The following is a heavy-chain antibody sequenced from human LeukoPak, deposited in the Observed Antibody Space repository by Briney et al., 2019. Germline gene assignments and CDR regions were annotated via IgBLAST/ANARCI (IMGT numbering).Heavy chain of an antibody. CDR1: GFTVSTSH. CDR3: ARVGNTGDAVIIPAAMGFDN. V-gene: IGHV3-66*01. CDR2: IYRGETT. J-gene: IGHJ4*02. D-gene: IGHD2-2*01. Sequence: GGSLRLSCAASGFTVSTSHMMWIRQAPGKGLEWVSVIYRGETTHYADSVKGRFTISRDNSKNTLYLQMNGLRVDDTAVYFCARVGNTGDAVIIPAAMGFDNWGQGTVVTVSS.